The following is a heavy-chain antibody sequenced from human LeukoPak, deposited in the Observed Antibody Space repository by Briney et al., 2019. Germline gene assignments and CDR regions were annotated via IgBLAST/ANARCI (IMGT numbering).Heavy chain of an antibody. D-gene: IGHD6-19*01. J-gene: IGHJ4*02. Sequence: GRSLRLSCAASGFTFSSYAMHWVRQAPGKGLEWVAVISYDGNNKYYADSVKGRFTISRDSSKNTLYLQMNSLRAEDTAVYYCARSGYSSATDYWGQGTLVTVSS. V-gene: IGHV3-30*04. CDR1: GFTFSSYA. CDR3: ARSGYSSATDY. CDR2: ISYDGNNK.